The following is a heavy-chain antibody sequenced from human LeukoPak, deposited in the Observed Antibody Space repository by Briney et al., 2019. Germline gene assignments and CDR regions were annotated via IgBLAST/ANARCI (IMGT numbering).Heavy chain of an antibody. V-gene: IGHV3-30*01. CDR3: VTGRDFYCAH. CDR2: APHEGGDN. D-gene: IGHD3/OR15-3a*01. CDR1: GFTFTAYA. Sequence: PGRPLSLSCVASGFTFTAYAMHWVRQAPGKGLEWVAVAPHEGGDNYYADSVKGSFTISRHNGKNSLYLQMNSLRTEDTAVYFCVTGRDFYCAHWGEGTLVTVPS. J-gene: IGHJ4*02.